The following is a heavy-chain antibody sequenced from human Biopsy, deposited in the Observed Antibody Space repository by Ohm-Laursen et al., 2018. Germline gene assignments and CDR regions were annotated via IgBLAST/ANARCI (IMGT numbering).Heavy chain of an antibody. Sequence: GTLSLTCAVSGGSFTGHYWSWIRQPPGKGLEWIGHISHTGYTSYKSSLKSRVTISLDTSRKHFSLRLSSLTAADTAVYYCARGSNDFGGLYFPRWGQGTLLTVSS. J-gene: IGHJ4*02. CDR1: GGSFTGHY. D-gene: IGHD4-23*01. CDR3: ARGSNDFGGLYFPR. CDR2: ISHTGYT. V-gene: IGHV4-59*11.